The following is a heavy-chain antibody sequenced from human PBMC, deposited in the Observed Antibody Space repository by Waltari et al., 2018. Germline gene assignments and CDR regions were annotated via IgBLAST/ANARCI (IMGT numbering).Heavy chain of an antibody. V-gene: IGHV1-8*03. D-gene: IGHD6-13*01. J-gene: IGHJ4*02. CDR3: ARGKSEDSSSWYEEGDY. CDR1: GYTFTSYT. CDR2: MNPNSGNT. Sequence: QVQLVQSGAEVKKPGASVKVACKASGYTFTSYTIHWVRTATDQGLEWMGWMNPNSGNTGYAQKFQGRVTITRNTSISTAYMELSSLRSEDTAVYYCARGKSEDSSSWYEEGDYWGQGTLVTVSS.